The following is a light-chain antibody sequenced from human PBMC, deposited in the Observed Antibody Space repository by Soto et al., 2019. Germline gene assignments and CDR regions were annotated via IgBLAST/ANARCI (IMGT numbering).Light chain of an antibody. CDR2: EVS. J-gene: IGLJ2*01. CDR1: SSDIGSYNY. V-gene: IGLV2-14*01. CDR3: TSYTGSRSLVV. Sequence: QSALTQPASVSASPGQSITIFCTGTSSDIGSYNYVSWYRHHPGKAPQLMIYEVSHRPSGISHRFSGSKSGNTASLTISGLQAEDEGYYYCTSYTGSRSLVVFGGGTQLTVL.